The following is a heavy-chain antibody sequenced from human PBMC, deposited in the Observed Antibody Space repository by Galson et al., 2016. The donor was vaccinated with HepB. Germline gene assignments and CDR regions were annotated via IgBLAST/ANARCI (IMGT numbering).Heavy chain of an antibody. J-gene: IGHJ4*02. CDR1: GAPLGLSGYH. Sequence: SETLSLTCTVSGAPLGLSGYHWAWIRQPAGKGLEWVAHTYYGRGNTYNPSLRSRVTLSIDASTNEMSLTLTSVTAADTAVYYCWSYLEGHGGTGYWGQGTLVTVSA. D-gene: IGHD3-16*01. V-gene: IGHV4-61*08. CDR2: TYYGRGN. CDR3: WSYLEGHGGTGY.